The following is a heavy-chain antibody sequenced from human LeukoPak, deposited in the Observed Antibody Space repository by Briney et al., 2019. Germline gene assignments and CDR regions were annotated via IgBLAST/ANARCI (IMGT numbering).Heavy chain of an antibody. D-gene: IGHD3-3*01. Sequence: AASVKVSCTASGYTFTSYAMNWVRQAPGQGLEWMGWINTNTGNPTYAQGFTGRFVFSLDTSVSTAYLQISSLKAEDTAVYYCARDLTIFGVAPFYWGQGTLVTVSS. CDR2: INTNTGNP. J-gene: IGHJ4*02. V-gene: IGHV7-4-1*02. CDR3: ARDLTIFGVAPFY. CDR1: GYTFTSYA.